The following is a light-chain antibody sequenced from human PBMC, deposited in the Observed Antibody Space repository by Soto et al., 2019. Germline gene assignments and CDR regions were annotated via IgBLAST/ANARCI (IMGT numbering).Light chain of an antibody. J-gene: IGKJ2*01. CDR3: QQYNYSYT. Sequence: EIVMTQSPATLSVSPGERATLSCKASQIVSSNLAWYQQKPGQAPRLLIYGASTRATGIPARFSGSGSGTEFTITISSLQSEDSAVYYCQQYNYSYTFGQGTKLEIK. V-gene: IGKV3-15*01. CDR2: GAS. CDR1: QIVSSN.